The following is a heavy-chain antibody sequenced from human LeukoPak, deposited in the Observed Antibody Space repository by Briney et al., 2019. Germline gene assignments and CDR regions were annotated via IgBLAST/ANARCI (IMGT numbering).Heavy chain of an antibody. CDR2: MNPNSGNT. CDR1: GYTFTSYD. D-gene: IGHD5-18*01. V-gene: IGHV1-8*01. J-gene: IGHJ3*02. Sequence: SSVKVSCKASGYTFTSYDINWVRQATGQGLEWMGWMNPNSGNTGYAQKFQGRVTMTRNTSISTAYMELSSLRSEDTAVYYCARVYSYGSLDAFDIWGQGTMVTVSS. CDR3: ARVYSYGSLDAFDI.